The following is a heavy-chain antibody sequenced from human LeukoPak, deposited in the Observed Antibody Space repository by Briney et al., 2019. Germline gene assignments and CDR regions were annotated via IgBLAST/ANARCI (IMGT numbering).Heavy chain of an antibody. CDR1: GFTFSSYE. J-gene: IGHJ5*02. CDR3: ARAMDYNWFDP. V-gene: IGHV3-21*05. D-gene: IGHD3/OR15-3a*01. Sequence: GGSLRLSCAASGFTFSSYEMNWVRQAPGKGLEWVSYISSSSSYIYYADSVKGRFTISRDNAKNSLYLQMNSLRAEDTAVYYCARAMDYNWFDPWGQGTLVTVSS. CDR2: ISSSSSYI.